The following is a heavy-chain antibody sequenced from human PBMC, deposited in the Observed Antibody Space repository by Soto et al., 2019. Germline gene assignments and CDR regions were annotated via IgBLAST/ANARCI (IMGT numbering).Heavy chain of an antibody. CDR2: IYYSGSS. V-gene: IGHV4-59*01. J-gene: IGHJ3*02. CDR3: ARPYGGAYWGAFDI. CDR1: DGSISSYY. D-gene: IGHD3-10*01. Sequence: PSETLSLTCTVSDGSISSYYWSLVRQPPGKGLEWIGYIYYSGSSNYNPSLKSRVTMSLDTSKNQFSLKLSSVTAADTAVYYCARPYGGAYWGAFDIWGQGTMVTVSS.